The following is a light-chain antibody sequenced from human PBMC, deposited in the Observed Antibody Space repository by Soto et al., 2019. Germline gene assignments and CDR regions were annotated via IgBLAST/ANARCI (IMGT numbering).Light chain of an antibody. V-gene: IGLV2-23*01. J-gene: IGLJ1*01. CDR2: EGN. CDR3: CSYAGSSTYV. CDR1: SSDVGSYDL. Sequence: QSPLTQPASVSGSPGQSITISCTGTSSDVGSYDLVSWYQQHPGKAPKLMIYEGNKRPSGVSNRFSASKSGNTAALTISGLQAEDEADYYCCSYAGSSTYVFGTGTKLTVL.